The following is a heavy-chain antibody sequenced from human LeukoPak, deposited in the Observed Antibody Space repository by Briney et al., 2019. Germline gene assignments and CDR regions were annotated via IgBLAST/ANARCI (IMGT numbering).Heavy chain of an antibody. J-gene: IGHJ3*01. V-gene: IGHV3-48*01. D-gene: IGHD2-21*02. Sequence: GGSLRLSCAASGFTFRSYSLNWVRQAPGKGPEWVSYISISSDHKHYADSVKGRFTISRDDAENSLYLHMSSLTADDTAVYYCVRDQTPNCGGACLCALDVWGQGTMVTVSS. CDR2: ISISSDHK. CDR1: GFTFRSYS. CDR3: VRDQTPNCGGACLCALDV.